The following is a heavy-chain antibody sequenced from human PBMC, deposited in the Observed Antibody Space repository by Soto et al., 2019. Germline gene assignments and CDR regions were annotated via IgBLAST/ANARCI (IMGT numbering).Heavy chain of an antibody. CDR1: GFTFSSYG. D-gene: IGHD6-13*01. CDR3: ARDGQIAAADY. J-gene: IGHJ4*02. V-gene: IGHV3-33*01. CDR2: IWYDGSNK. Sequence: QVQLVESGGGVVQPGRSLRLSCAASGFTFSSYGMHWVRQAPGKGLEWVAVIWYDGSNKYYADSVKGRFTISRGNSKNTLYLQMNSLRAEDTAVYYCARDGQIAAADYWGQGTLVTVSS.